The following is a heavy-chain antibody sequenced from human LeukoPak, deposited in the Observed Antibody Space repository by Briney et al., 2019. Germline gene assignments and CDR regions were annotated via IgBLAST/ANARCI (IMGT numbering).Heavy chain of an antibody. Sequence: PSETLSLTCAVYGGSFNGYYWSWIRQPPGKGLEWVSSISSSSSYIYYADSVKGRFTISRDNAKNSLYLQMNSLRAEDTAVYYCARMGLLNWNAPPSDYWGQGTLVTVSS. CDR3: ARMGLLNWNAPPSDY. D-gene: IGHD1-20*01. CDR1: GGSFNGYY. J-gene: IGHJ4*02. V-gene: IGHV3-21*01. CDR2: ISSSSSYI.